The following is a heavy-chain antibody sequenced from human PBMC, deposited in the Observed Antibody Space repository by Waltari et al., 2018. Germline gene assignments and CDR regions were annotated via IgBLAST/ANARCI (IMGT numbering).Heavy chain of an antibody. V-gene: IGHV4-39*01. CDR2: VFHSGTT. Sequence: QRQLQESGPGLVKPSETLSLTCTVSGGSIAISTHYWGWIRQAPGKGLEWIGSVFHSGTTYYNPSLQSRVTISVDTSKNQFSLRLSSVTAADTAVYYCARHVAYLRGYSYDGLNWYFDLWGRGTLITVSS. J-gene: IGHJ2*01. CDR1: GGSIAISTHY. D-gene: IGHD5-18*01. CDR3: ARHVAYLRGYSYDGLNWYFDL.